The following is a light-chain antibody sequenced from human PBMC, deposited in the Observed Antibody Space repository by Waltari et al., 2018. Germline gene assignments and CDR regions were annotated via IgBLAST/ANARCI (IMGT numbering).Light chain of an antibody. CDR1: QSFSSSY. V-gene: IGKV3-20*01. J-gene: IGKJ2*02. CDR3: QQYGSSPCT. CDR2: GAS. Sequence: IALTQSPGTLSLSPGERATLSCRASQSFSSSYLAGYQQKPGQAPRLLIYGASSRATDIPGRFRGCGSGTDFTLTITRLEPEDFAVYYCQQYGSSPCTFGQGTKLEIK.